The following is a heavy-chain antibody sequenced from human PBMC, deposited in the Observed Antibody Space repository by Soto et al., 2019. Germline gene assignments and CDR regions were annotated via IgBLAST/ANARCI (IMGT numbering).Heavy chain of an antibody. V-gene: IGHV1-18*01. Sequence: QVHLVQSGAEVKKPGASVKVSCKGSGYIFTTYGITWVRQAPGQGLEWMGWISAHNDNKNYAQKLQGRVTVTRDTSTSTAYMELRNLRSDDTAVYYCARGRYGDYWGQGALVTVSS. CDR3: ARGRYGDY. CDR1: GYIFTTYG. J-gene: IGHJ4*02. CDR2: ISAHNDNK. D-gene: IGHD1-1*01.